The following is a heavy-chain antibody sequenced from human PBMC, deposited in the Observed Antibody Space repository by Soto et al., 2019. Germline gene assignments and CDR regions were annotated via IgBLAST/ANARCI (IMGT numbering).Heavy chain of an antibody. CDR3: ARVARTGQYYFDF. D-gene: IGHD1-1*01. J-gene: IGHJ4*02. CDR1: GGSISSYY. Sequence: ASETLSLTCTVSGGSISSYYWSWIRQPPGKGLEWMGYIYYSGSTNYNPSLKSRVSISVDTSKNQFSLKLSSVTAADTAVYYCARVARTGQYYFDFWGQGALVTVSS. V-gene: IGHV4-59*01. CDR2: IYYSGST.